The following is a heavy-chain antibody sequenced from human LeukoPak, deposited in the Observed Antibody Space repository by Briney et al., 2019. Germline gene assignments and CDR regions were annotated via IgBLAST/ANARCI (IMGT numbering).Heavy chain of an antibody. D-gene: IGHD3/OR15-3a*01. CDR1: GFIFSSYS. Sequence: GGSLRLSCAASGFIFSSYSMNWVRQAPGKGLEWVSFISTSSSYIYYADSVKGRFTISRDNAKNSPYLQMNSLRAEDTAVYYCARSPDWTHFDYWGQGTLVTVSS. V-gene: IGHV3-21*01. J-gene: IGHJ4*02. CDR2: ISTSSSYI. CDR3: ARSPDWTHFDY.